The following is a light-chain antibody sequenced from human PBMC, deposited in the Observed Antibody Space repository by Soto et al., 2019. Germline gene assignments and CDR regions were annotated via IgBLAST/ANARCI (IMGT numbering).Light chain of an antibody. V-gene: IGKV1-27*01. Sequence: DIQMTQSPSSLSASVGDRVTITCRASQGISDYLAWYQQKPGEVPKLLIFAASALQSGVPSRFSGGGSGTDFTLTITNLQPEDVATYYCRNYDSSPSWTFGQGTRVEIK. J-gene: IGKJ1*01. CDR3: RNYDSSPSWT. CDR2: AAS. CDR1: QGISDY.